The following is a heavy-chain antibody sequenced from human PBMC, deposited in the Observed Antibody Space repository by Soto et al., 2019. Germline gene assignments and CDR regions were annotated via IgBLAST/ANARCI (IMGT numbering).Heavy chain of an antibody. CDR1: GFFCSSYD. CDR3: AKATATGGGAFDI. D-gene: IGHD2-8*02. J-gene: IGHJ3*02. V-gene: IGHV3-23*01. Sequence: GGSLRLSCAASGFFCSSYDMSWVRQAPGKGLEWVSTVLVDGRTFYVDSVKGRFTISRDSSKNTVYLQMNSLTAGDTALYYCAKATATGGGAFDICGQGTMVTVSS. CDR2: VLVDGRT.